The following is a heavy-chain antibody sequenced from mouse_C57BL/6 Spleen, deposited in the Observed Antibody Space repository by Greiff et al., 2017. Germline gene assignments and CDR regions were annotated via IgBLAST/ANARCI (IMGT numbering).Heavy chain of an antibody. CDR3: ATTMVTPFAY. CDR1: GFTFSDYG. Sequence: EVQGVESGGGLVKPGGSLKLSCAASGFTFSDYGMRWVRQAPEKGLEWVAYISSGSSTIYYADTVKGRFTISRDNAKNTLFLQMTSLRSEDTAMYYCATTMVTPFAYWGQGTLVTVSA. J-gene: IGHJ3*01. D-gene: IGHD2-2*01. CDR2: ISSGSSTI. V-gene: IGHV5-17*01.